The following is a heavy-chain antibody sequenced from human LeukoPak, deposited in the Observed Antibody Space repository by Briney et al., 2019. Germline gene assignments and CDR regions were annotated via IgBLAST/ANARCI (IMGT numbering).Heavy chain of an antibody. D-gene: IGHD1-26*01. CDR2: ISYDGSNK. Sequence: GGSLRLSCAASGFTFSSYAMHWVRQAPGKGLEWVAVISYDGSNKYYADSVKGRFTISRDNSKNTLYLQMNSLRAEDTAVYYCARDSGYFDYWGQGTLVTVSS. CDR1: GFTFSSYA. CDR3: ARDSGYFDY. V-gene: IGHV3-30-3*01. J-gene: IGHJ4*02.